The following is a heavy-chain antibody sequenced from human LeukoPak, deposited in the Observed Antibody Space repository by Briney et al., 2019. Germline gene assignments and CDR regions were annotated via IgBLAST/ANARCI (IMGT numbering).Heavy chain of an antibody. D-gene: IGHD2-2*01. CDR3: ARRGYCSSTSCTGGWFDP. Sequence: SETLSLTCAVYGGSFSGYYWSWIRQPPGKGLEWIGEINHSGSTNYNPSLKSRVTISVDTSKNQFSLKLTSVTAADTAVYYCARRGYCSSTSCTGGWFDPWGQGTLVTVSS. CDR2: INHSGST. V-gene: IGHV4-34*01. CDR1: GGSFSGYY. J-gene: IGHJ5*02.